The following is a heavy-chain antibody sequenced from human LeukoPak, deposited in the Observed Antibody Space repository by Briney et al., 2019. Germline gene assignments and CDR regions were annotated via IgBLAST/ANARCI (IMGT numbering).Heavy chain of an antibody. V-gene: IGHV1-2*04. Sequence: ASVKVSCKASGYTFTGYYMHWVRQAPGQGLEWMGWINPNSGGTNYAQNFQGWVTMTRDTSISTVYMELSRLRSDDTAVYYCATPGSGSSFDYWGQGTLVTVSS. J-gene: IGHJ4*02. D-gene: IGHD1-26*01. CDR1: GYTFTGYY. CDR2: INPNSGGT. CDR3: ATPGSGSSFDY.